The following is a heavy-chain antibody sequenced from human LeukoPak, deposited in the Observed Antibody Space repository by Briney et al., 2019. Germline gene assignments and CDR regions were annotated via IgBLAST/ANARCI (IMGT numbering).Heavy chain of an antibody. D-gene: IGHD6-13*01. Sequence: SETLSLTCGVYGGSFSGYYWSWIREPPGKALECIGEINHRGSTNYNLPLKSRVTISVDTSKNQFTLKLSSVTAADTAVYYCTRDNGVAAAGTLYFDYWGQGTLVTVSS. J-gene: IGHJ4*02. V-gene: IGHV4-34*01. CDR3: TRDNGVAAAGTLYFDY. CDR1: GGSFSGYY. CDR2: INHRGST.